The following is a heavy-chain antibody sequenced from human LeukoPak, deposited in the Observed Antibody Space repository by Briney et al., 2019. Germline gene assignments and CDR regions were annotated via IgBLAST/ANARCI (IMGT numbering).Heavy chain of an antibody. J-gene: IGHJ4*02. CDR1: GYTFTSYA. CDR3: ARETDSSGWGLYFDY. Sequence: ASVKVSCKASGYTFTSYAMHWVRQAPGQRLEWMGWINAGNGSTKYSQKFQGRVTITRDTSASTAHMELSSLRSEDTAVYYCARETDSSGWGLYFDYWGQGTLVTVSS. V-gene: IGHV1-3*01. CDR2: INAGNGST. D-gene: IGHD6-19*01.